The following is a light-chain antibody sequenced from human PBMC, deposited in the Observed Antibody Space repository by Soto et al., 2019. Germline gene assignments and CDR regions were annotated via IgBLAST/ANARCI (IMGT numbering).Light chain of an antibody. J-gene: IGKJ1*01. CDR2: WAS. Sequence: DIVMTQSPDSLAVSLGERATINCKSSQSVLYSSNNKNYLTWYQQKPGQPPKLLIYWASTRESGVPDRFSGRGSGTDFTLTIGSLQAEDVAVYYCQQYYNTPWTFGQGTKVEIK. CDR3: QQYYNTPWT. CDR1: QSVLYSSNNKNY. V-gene: IGKV4-1*01.